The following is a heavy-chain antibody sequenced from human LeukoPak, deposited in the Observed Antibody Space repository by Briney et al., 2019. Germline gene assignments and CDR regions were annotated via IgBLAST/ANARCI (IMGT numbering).Heavy chain of an antibody. D-gene: IGHD4-17*01. Sequence: ASETLSLTCAVSGGSFSGYYWTWIRQPPGKGLEWIGEINHSGSANYNPSLKSRVTISLDTSKNQFSLKVSSATAADTAVYYCARGQGTVTTHWGQGTLVTVSS. J-gene: IGHJ4*02. V-gene: IGHV4-34*01. CDR1: GGSFSGYY. CDR2: INHSGSA. CDR3: ARGQGTVTTH.